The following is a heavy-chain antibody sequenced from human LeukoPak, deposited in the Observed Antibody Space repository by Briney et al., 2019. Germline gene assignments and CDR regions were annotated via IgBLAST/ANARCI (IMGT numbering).Heavy chain of an antibody. CDR3: AKSGYCGGDCYSFDY. D-gene: IGHD2-21*02. J-gene: IGHJ4*02. CDR1: GFTFSSYG. Sequence: GGSLRLSCAASGFTFSSYGMHWVRQAPGKGLEWVAVISYDGSNKYYADSVKGRFTISRDNSKNTLYPQMNSLRAEDTAVYYCAKSGYCGGDCYSFDYWGQGTLVTVSS. V-gene: IGHV3-30*18. CDR2: ISYDGSNK.